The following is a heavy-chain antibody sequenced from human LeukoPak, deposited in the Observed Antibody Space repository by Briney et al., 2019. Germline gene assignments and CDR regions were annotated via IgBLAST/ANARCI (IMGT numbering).Heavy chain of an antibody. Sequence: GESLKISCKGSGYSFTSHWIAWVRQMPGKGLEWMGIIYPGDSDTRYSPSFQGQVTISVDESISTAYLQWSSLKASDTAMYYCARLSYDSSDYHYMDVWGKGTTVTISS. CDR3: ARLSYDSSDYHYMDV. CDR1: GYSFTSHW. CDR2: IYPGDSDT. J-gene: IGHJ6*03. D-gene: IGHD3-22*01. V-gene: IGHV5-51*01.